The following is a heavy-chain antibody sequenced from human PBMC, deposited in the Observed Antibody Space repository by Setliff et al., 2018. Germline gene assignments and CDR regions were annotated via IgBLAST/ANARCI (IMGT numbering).Heavy chain of an antibody. CDR2: IYTSGST. J-gene: IGHJ4*02. Sequence: SLTCTVSGGSISNYYWSWIRQPAGKGLEWIGRIYTSGSTNYNPSLKSRVTMSVDTSKNQFSLKLSSVTAADTAVYYCARKGISALSGDSDYWGQGILVTVSS. V-gene: IGHV4-4*07. D-gene: IGHD2-21*02. CDR1: GGSISNYY. CDR3: ARKGISALSGDSDY.